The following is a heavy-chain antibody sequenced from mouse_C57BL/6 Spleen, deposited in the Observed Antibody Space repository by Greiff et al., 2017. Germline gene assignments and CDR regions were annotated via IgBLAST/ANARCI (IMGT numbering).Heavy chain of an antibody. CDR2: ISGGGGNT. D-gene: IGHD1-1*01. CDR1: GFTFSSYT. CDR3: ASQRYYYSSSYGFAY. V-gene: IGHV5-9*01. J-gene: IGHJ3*01. Sequence: DVKLVESGGGLVKPGGSLKLSCAASGFTFSSYTMSWVRQTPEKRLEWVATISGGGGNTYYPDSVKGRFTISRDNAKNTLYLQMSSLRSEDTALYYCASQRYYYSSSYGFAYWGQGTLVTVSA.